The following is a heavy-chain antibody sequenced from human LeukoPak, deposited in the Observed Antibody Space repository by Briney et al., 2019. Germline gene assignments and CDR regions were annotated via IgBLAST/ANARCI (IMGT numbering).Heavy chain of an antibody. CDR1: GFTFSSYA. CDR3: AKEDIVPAASAFDI. Sequence: PGGSPRLSCAASGFTFSSYAMSWVRQAPGKGLEWVSVISASGGRTSYADSVKGRFTVSRDNSKNTLYLQMNSLRAEDTAVYYCAKEDIVPAASAFDIWGQGTMVTVSS. D-gene: IGHD2-2*01. CDR2: ISASGGRT. J-gene: IGHJ3*02. V-gene: IGHV3-23*01.